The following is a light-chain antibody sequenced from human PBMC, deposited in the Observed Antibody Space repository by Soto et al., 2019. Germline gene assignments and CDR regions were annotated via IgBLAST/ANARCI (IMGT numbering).Light chain of an antibody. CDR3: QQYNSWPPAYT. Sequence: EIVLTQSPATLSVSPGEGATLSCRSSQSVGSNLAWYQQKPGQTPRLLLYGASTRATGIPARFSGSGSGAEFTLTIINLQSEDFAVYYCQQYNSWPPAYTFGQVTKLEIK. CDR1: QSVGSN. CDR2: GAS. J-gene: IGKJ2*01. V-gene: IGKV3-15*01.